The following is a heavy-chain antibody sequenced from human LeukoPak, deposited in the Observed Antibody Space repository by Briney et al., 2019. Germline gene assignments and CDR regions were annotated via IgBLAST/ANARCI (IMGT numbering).Heavy chain of an antibody. CDR3: ARGRVIAAVDY. J-gene: IGHJ4*02. Sequence: SETLSLTCTVYGGSFSGYYWSWIRQPPGKGLEWIGEINHSGSTNYNPSLKSRVTISVDTSKNQFSLKLSSVTAADTAVYYCARGRVIAAVDYWGQGTLVTVSS. D-gene: IGHD6-13*01. CDR1: GGSFSGYY. CDR2: INHSGST. V-gene: IGHV4-34*01.